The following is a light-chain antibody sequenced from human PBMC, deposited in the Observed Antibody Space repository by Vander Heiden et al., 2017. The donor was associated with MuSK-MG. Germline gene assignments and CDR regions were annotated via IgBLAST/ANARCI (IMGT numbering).Light chain of an antibody. CDR2: DAS. Sequence: DIQLTQSPSVLSASVGDRVTITCRASQGISNYLAWYQQKPGKAPKLLLFDASTLQSGVPTRFSGSGSGTEFTLTINSLQPEDSATYYCQQLDSYIFTFGPGTKVDIK. CDR1: QGISNY. V-gene: IGKV1-9*01. CDR3: QQLDSYIFT. J-gene: IGKJ3*01.